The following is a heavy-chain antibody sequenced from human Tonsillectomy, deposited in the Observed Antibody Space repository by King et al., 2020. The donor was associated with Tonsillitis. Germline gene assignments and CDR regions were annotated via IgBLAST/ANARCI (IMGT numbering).Heavy chain of an antibody. CDR1: GFTFSSYG. J-gene: IGHJ3*02. Sequence: HVQLVESGGGVVQPGRSLRLSCAASGFTFSSYGMHLARQAPGKGLEWVAAIWYDGSNKYYVDPVKGRFHIPRDNSKNILYLQMDSLRAEDTAMYHCARSIQSANSDAFDIWGQGTMVTVSS. CDR2: IWYDGSNK. CDR3: ARSIQSANSDAFDI. V-gene: IGHV3-33*01. D-gene: IGHD2/OR15-2a*01.